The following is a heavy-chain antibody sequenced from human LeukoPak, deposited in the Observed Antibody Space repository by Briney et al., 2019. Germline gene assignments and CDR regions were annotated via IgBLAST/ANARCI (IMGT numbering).Heavy chain of an antibody. CDR2: IYSDGTT. D-gene: IGHD2-2*01. V-gene: IGHV3-66*01. J-gene: IGHJ4*02. Sequence: PGGSLRLSCAASGFIVSSNFMSWVRQAPGKGLEWVSVIYSDGTTYYADSVKGRFTISRDNSKNTLYLQMNSLRAEDTAVYYCAKALLGYCSSTSCSSFDYWGQGTLVTVSS. CDR3: AKALLGYCSSTSCSSFDY. CDR1: GFIVSSNF.